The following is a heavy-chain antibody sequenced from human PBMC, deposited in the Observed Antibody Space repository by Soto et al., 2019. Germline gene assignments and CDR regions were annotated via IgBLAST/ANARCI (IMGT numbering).Heavy chain of an antibody. CDR2: INHSGST. V-gene: IGHV4-34*01. D-gene: IGHD5-12*01. CDR1: GGSFSGYY. Sequence: PSETLSLTCAVYGGSFSGYYWSWIRQPPGKGLEWIGEINHSGSTNYNPSLKSRVTISVDTSKNQFSLKLSSVTAADTAVYYCARGYIVATILDAFDIWGQGTMVTVSS. J-gene: IGHJ3*02. CDR3: ARGYIVATILDAFDI.